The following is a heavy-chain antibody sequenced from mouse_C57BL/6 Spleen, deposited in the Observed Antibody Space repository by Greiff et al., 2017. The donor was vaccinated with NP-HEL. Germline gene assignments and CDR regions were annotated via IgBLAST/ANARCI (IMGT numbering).Heavy chain of an antibody. V-gene: IGHV1-9*01. CDR3: ARSGDGYYVGYFDY. CDR1: GYTFTGYW. J-gene: IGHJ2*01. D-gene: IGHD2-3*01. Sequence: QVQLQQSGAELMKPGASVKLSCKATGYTFTGYWIGWVKQRPGHGLEWIGEILPGSGSTNYNEKFKGKATSAADTSTNTAYIRLSSLATEDSAIYYCARSGDGYYVGYFDYWGQGTTLTVSS. CDR2: ILPGSGST.